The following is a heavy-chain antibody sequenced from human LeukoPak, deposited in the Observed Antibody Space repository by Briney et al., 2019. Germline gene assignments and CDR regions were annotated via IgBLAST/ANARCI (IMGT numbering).Heavy chain of an antibody. CDR3: ARGGIPTGPYYYFYYMDV. V-gene: IGHV3-30*01. CDR1: GFTFSRHV. J-gene: IGHJ6*03. D-gene: IGHD3-10*01. Sequence: PGSSLRLSCAASGFTFSRHVMQWVRQAPGKGLEWVAVISYVGNNRFYADSVKGRFTISGDNSRNTLYLQMNSLSGDDAAVYSCARGGIPTGPYYYFYYMDVWGKGTAVTVSS. CDR2: ISYVGNNR.